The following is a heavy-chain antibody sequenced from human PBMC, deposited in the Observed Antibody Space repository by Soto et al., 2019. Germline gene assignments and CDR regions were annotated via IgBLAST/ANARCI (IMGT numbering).Heavy chain of an antibody. J-gene: IGHJ4*02. Sequence: EVQLLESGGGLVQPGGSLRLSCAASGFTFSSYAMSWVRQAPGKGLEWVSALSDSGGSTYYAESVKGRFTISRDNSRNTLYLQMNSLRPEDSAVYYCAKAQTGRSWSYYFDYWGQGTLVTVSS. D-gene: IGHD6-13*01. CDR1: GFTFSSYA. V-gene: IGHV3-23*01. CDR2: LSDSGGST. CDR3: AKAQTGRSWSYYFDY.